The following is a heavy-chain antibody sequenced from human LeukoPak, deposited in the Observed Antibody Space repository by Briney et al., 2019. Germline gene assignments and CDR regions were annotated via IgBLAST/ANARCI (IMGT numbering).Heavy chain of an antibody. J-gene: IGHJ4*02. CDR2: ISSSGSTI. CDR1: GFTFSSYS. Sequence: KTGGSLRLSCAASGFTFSSYSMNWVRQAPGKGLEWVSSISSSGSTIYYADSVKGRFTISRDNAKNSLYLQMNSLRAEDTAVYYCARLYIAAAHLDYWGQGTLVTVSS. CDR3: ARLYIAAAHLDY. D-gene: IGHD6-13*01. V-gene: IGHV3-21*01.